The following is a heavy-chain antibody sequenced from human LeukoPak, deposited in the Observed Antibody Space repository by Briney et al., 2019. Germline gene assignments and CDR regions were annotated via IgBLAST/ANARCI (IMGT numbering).Heavy chain of an antibody. J-gene: IGHJ4*02. CDR2: INWNGGST. V-gene: IGHV3-20*04. Sequence: PGGSLRLSCAASGFTFDDYGMSWVRQAPGKGLEWVSGINWNGGSTGYADSVKGRFTISRDNAKNSLYLQMNSLRAEDTAVYYCARGFERYYDTSGYKKTWFDYWGQGTLVTVSS. CDR1: GFTFDDYG. D-gene: IGHD3-22*01. CDR3: ARGFERYYDTSGYKKTWFDY.